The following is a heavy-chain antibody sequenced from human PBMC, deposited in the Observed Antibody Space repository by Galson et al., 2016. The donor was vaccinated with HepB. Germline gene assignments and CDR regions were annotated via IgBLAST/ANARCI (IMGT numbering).Heavy chain of an antibody. D-gene: IGHD6-13*01. V-gene: IGHV4-61*01. J-gene: IGHJ4*02. CDR2: IYYSGST. CDR3: ARDRGSAAGFDY. Sequence: SETLSLTCTVSGGSVSSVTYYWSWVRQPPGKGLEWIAYIYYSGSTNQNPSLKSRVTISVDTSKNRFSLQLRSVTAADTAVYYCARDRGSAAGFDYWGQGTLVTVSS. CDR1: GGSVSSVTYY.